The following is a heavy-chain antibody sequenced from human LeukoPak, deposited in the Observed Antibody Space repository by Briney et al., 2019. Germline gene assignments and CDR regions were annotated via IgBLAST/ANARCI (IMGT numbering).Heavy chain of an antibody. CDR1: GYSISSGYY. CDR2: IYHSGST. V-gene: IGHV4-38-2*02. J-gene: IGHJ5*02. CDR3: ARGWFGEYPPFDP. Sequence: SETLSLTCTVSGYSISSGYYWGWIQQPPGKGLEWIGSIYHSGSTYYSPSLKSRVTISVDTSKNQFSLKLSSVTAADTAVYYCARGWFGEYPPFDPWGQGTLVTVSS. D-gene: IGHD3-10*01.